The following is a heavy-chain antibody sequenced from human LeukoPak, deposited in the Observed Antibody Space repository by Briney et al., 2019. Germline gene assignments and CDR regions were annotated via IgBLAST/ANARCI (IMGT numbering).Heavy chain of an antibody. J-gene: IGHJ4*02. D-gene: IGHD1-26*01. CDR1: GGSISSYY. CDR3: ARGWRGVVGATSFDY. CDR2: IYYSGST. V-gene: IGHV4-59*01. Sequence: SETLSLTCTVSGGSISSYYWSWIRQPPGKGLEWIGYIYYSGSTNYNPSLKSRVTISLDTSKNQFSLKLSSVTAADTAVYYCARGWRGVVGATSFDYWGQGTLVTVSS.